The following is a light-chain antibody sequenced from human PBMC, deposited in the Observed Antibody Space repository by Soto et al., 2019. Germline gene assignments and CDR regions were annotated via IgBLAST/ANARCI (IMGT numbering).Light chain of an antibody. CDR3: QQSYSIPPT. CDR2: TAS. CDR1: QSIISY. V-gene: IGKV1-39*01. Sequence: DIQMTQSQSSLSASVGDRVTITCRASQSIISYLNWYQQKPGKAPKLLISTASSLQSGVSSRFSGSGSGTDFTLTISSLQPEDFATYYCQQSYSIPPTFGQGTKVDIK. J-gene: IGKJ1*01.